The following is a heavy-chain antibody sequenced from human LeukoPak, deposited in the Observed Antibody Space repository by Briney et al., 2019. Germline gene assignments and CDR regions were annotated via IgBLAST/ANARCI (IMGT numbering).Heavy chain of an antibody. J-gene: IGHJ4*02. CDR3: ARSQPSGWYRVDY. CDR1: GGSISSYY. D-gene: IGHD6-19*01. V-gene: IGHV4-59*01. Sequence: KPSETLSLTCTVSGGSISSYYWSWIRQPPGKGLEWIGYIYYSGSTNYNPSLKSRVTISVDTSKNQFSLKLSSVTAADTAVYYCARSQPSGWYRVDYWGQGTLVTVSS. CDR2: IYYSGST.